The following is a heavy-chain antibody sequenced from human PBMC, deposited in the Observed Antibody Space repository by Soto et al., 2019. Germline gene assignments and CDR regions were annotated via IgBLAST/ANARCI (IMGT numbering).Heavy chain of an antibody. V-gene: IGHV3-23*01. CDR3: AKDLGQWFGEFDY. CDR1: GFTFSSYA. J-gene: IGHJ4*02. Sequence: GGSLRLSCAASGFTFSSYAMSWVRQAPGKGLEWVSAISGSGGSTYYADSVKGRFTISRDNSKNTLYLQMNSLRAKDTAVYYCAKDLGQWFGEFDYWGQGTLVTVSS. CDR2: ISGSGGST. D-gene: IGHD3-10*01.